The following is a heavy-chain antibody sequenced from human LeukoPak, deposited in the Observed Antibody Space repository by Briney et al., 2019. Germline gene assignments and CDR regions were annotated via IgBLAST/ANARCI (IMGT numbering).Heavy chain of an antibody. CDR2: LYPGDSDT. V-gene: IGHV5-51*01. D-gene: IGHD5-12*01. J-gene: IGHJ4*02. CDR1: GYSFPNYW. CDR3: ASRLRERFDS. Sequence: GESLKISCKGSGYSFPNYWIGWARQMPGKGLEWLGILYPGDSDTRYSPSFQGQVTISADKSISTAYLQWSSLKASDTAMYYCASRLRERFDSWGQGTLVTVSS.